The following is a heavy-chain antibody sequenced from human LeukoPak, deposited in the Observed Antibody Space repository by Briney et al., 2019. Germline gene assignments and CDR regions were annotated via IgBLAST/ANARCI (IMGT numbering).Heavy chain of an antibody. D-gene: IGHD6-13*01. V-gene: IGHV3-33*08. CDR1: GFTFSSYS. CDR3: ARGHSSSWSYFEY. J-gene: IGHJ4*02. Sequence: GGSLRLSCAASGFTFSSYSMNWVRQAPGKGLEWVAVMWYDGSNKYYGDSVKGRFTISRDNSKNTLYLQMDSLRAEDTAVYYCARGHSSSWSYFEYWGQGTLVTVSS. CDR2: MWYDGSNK.